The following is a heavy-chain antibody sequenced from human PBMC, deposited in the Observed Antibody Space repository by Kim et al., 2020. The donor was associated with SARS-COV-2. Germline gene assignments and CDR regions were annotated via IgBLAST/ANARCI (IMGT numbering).Heavy chain of an antibody. V-gene: IGHV7-4-1*02. CDR2: INTNTGNP. CDR1: GYTLTSYA. J-gene: IGHJ5*02. CDR3: ATYTSIAAAGHLSWFDP. D-gene: IGHD6-13*01. Sequence: ASVKVSCKASGYTLTSYAMNWVRQAPGQGLEWMGWINTNTGNPTYAQGFTGRFVFSLDTSVSTAYLQISSLKAEDTAVYYCATYTSIAAAGHLSWFDPWGQGTLVTVSS.